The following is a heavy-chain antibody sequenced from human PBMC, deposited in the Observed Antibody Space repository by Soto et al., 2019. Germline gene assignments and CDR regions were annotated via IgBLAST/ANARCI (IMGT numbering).Heavy chain of an antibody. D-gene: IGHD4-4*01. CDR2: INSDGSST. CDR1: GFTFSSYW. J-gene: IGHJ4*02. V-gene: IGHV3-74*01. CDR3: ASYPTVTTRVRVD. Sequence: PGGSRRLSCAASGFTFSSYWMHWVRQAPGKGLVWVSRINSDGSSTSYADSVKGRFTISRDNAKNTLYLQMNSLRAEDTAVYYGASYPTVTTRVRVDRGQRTPVIVSS.